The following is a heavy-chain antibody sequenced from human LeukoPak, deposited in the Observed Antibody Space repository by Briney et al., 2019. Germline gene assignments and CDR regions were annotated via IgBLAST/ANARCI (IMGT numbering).Heavy chain of an antibody. V-gene: IGHV4-39*01. J-gene: IGHJ4*02. CDR3: ARIEYSSTGGFDY. D-gene: IGHD6-6*01. Sequence: GSLRLSCAASGFTFSSYGMHWVRQPPGKGLEWIGSIYYSGSTYYNPSLKSRVTISVDTSKNQFSLKLSSVTAADTAVYYCARIEYSSTGGFDYWGQGTLVTVSS. CDR1: GFTFSSYG. CDR2: IYYSGST.